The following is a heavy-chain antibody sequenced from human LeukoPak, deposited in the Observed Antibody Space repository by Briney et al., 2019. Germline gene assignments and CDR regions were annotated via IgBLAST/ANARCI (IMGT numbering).Heavy chain of an antibody. J-gene: IGHJ4*02. V-gene: IGHV1-2*06. CDR1: GYTFTGYY. CDR3: SVVVAAPNEDDYFDY. Sequence: GASVKVSCKASGYTFTGYYMHWVRQAPGQGLEWMGRINPNSGGTNYAQKFQGRVTMTRDTSISTAYMELSRLRSDDTAVYYCSVVVAAPNEDDYFDYWGQGTLVTVSS. D-gene: IGHD2-15*01. CDR2: INPNSGGT.